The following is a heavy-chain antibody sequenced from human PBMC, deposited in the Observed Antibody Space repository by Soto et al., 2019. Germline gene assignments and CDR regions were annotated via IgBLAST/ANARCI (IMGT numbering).Heavy chain of an antibody. CDR1: GFTFADSA. V-gene: IGHV1-58*01. D-gene: IGHD1-26*01. J-gene: IGHJ4*02. CDR2: IVVDSGNT. Sequence: QMQLVQSGPEVKKPGTSVKVSCKASGFTFADSAVQWVRQARGQRLEWIGRIVVDSGNTKYAQKFPERVTITWDMSTSTAYMELSSLRSEDTAVYYCAAANNTSPFDYWGQGTRVTVSS. CDR3: AAANNTSPFDY.